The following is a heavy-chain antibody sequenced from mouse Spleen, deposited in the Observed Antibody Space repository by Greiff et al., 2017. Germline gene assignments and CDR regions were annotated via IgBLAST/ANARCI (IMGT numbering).Heavy chain of an antibody. V-gene: IGHV14-4*01. CDR1: GFNIKDDY. Sequence: EVQLQQSGAELVRPGASVKLSCTASGFNIKDDYMHWVKQRPEQGLEWIGWIDPENGDTEYASKFQGKATITADTSSNTAYLQLSSLTSEDTAVYYCTTVPPREGAMDYWGQGTSVTVSS. J-gene: IGHJ4*01. CDR3: TTVPPREGAMDY. CDR2: IDPENGDT.